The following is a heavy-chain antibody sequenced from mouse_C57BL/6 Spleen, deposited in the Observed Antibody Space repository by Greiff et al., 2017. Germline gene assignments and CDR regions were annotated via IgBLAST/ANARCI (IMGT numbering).Heavy chain of an antibody. D-gene: IGHD2-5*01. CDR2: ISDGGSYT. CDR3: ARVAYYSNLRYYFDY. CDR1: GFTFSSYA. V-gene: IGHV5-4*01. J-gene: IGHJ2*01. Sequence: EVQLVESGGGLVKPGGSLKLSCAASGFTFSSYAMSWVRQTPEKRLEWVATISDGGSYTYYPDNVKGRFTISRDNAKNNLYLQMSHLKSEDTAMYYCARVAYYSNLRYYFDYWGQGTTLTVSS.